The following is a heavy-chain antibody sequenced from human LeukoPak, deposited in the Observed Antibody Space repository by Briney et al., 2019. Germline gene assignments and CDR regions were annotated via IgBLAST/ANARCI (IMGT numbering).Heavy chain of an antibody. CDR1: GYTFTGYY. CDR2: INPNSGGT. D-gene: IGHD6-13*01. Sequence: ASVKVSCEASGYTFTGYYMHWVRQAPGQGLEWMGWINPNSGGTNYAQKFQGRVTMTRDTSISTAYMELSRLRSDDTAVYYCARAQQQLVDDAFDIWGQGTMVTVSS. J-gene: IGHJ3*02. CDR3: ARAQQQLVDDAFDI. V-gene: IGHV1-2*02.